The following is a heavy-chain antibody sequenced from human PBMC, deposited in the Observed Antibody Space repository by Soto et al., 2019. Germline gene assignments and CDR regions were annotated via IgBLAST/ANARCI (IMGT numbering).Heavy chain of an antibody. CDR3: ARRWGANFDC. CDR2: IYYSGST. CDR1: GGSISSYY. J-gene: IGHJ4*02. D-gene: IGHD3-16*01. V-gene: IGHV4-59*01. Sequence: QVQLQESGPGLVKPSETLSLTCTVSGGSISSYYWSWIRQPPGKGLEWIGYIYYSGSTNYNPSLKIRVTISVYTSKNQFSRKLSSVTAADTAVYYCARRWGANFDCWGQGTLVTVSS.